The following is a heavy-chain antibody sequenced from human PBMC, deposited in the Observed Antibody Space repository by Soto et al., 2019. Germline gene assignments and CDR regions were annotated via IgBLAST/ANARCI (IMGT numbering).Heavy chain of an antibody. J-gene: IGHJ3*02. CDR1: GFTFSSYA. V-gene: IGHV3-23*01. Sequence: EVQVLESGGGLVQPGGSLRLSFAASGFTFSSYAMSWVRQAPGKGLEWVSAISGSGGSTYYADSVKGRFTISRDNSKNPLYLQVNSLTAEDTAVYFCAKAIRAYSYGWEAFDIWGQWTMVTVSS. CDR2: ISGSGGST. CDR3: AKAIRAYSYGWEAFDI. D-gene: IGHD5-18*01.